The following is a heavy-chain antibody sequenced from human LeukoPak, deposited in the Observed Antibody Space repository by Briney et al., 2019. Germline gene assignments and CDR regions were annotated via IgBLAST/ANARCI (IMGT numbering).Heavy chain of an antibody. CDR2: INHGGST. V-gene: IGHV4-34*01. CDR3: ARHTWQWLPSDD. Sequence: SETLSLTCAVYGGSLSGYYWSWLRQPPGKGLEWIGEINHGGSTTYNPSLQSRVTMSVDTSTNQISLKMTSVTAADTAIYYCARHTWQWLPSDDWGQGTQVTISS. J-gene: IGHJ4*02. D-gene: IGHD5-12*01. CDR1: GGSLSGYY.